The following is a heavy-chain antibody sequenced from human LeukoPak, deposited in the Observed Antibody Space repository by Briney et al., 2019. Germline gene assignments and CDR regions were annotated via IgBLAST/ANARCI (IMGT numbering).Heavy chain of an antibody. CDR3: ARFPGYYDSSGYYMSFDY. V-gene: IGHV4-39*01. D-gene: IGHD3-22*01. J-gene: IGHJ4*02. CDR1: GGSISSSSYY. Sequence: SETLSLTCTVSGGSISSSSYYWGWIRQPPGKGLEWIGSIYYSGSTYYNPSLKSRVTISVGTSKNQFSLKLSSVTAADTAVYYCARFPGYYDSSGYYMSFDYWGQGTLVTVSS. CDR2: IYYSGST.